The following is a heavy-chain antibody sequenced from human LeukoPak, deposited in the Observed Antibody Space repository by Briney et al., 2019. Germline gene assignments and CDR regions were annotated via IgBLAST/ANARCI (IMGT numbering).Heavy chain of an antibody. V-gene: IGHV3-21*01. D-gene: IGHD3-10*01. CDR2: ISSSSSYI. CDR1: GFTFSSYS. Sequence: GGSLRLSCAASGFTFSSYSMNWVRQAPGKGLEWVSSISSSSSYIYYADSVRGRFTISRDNAKNSLYLQMNSLRAEDTAVYYCARSRYYGSKNDAFDIWGQGTMVTVSS. J-gene: IGHJ3*02. CDR3: ARSRYYGSKNDAFDI.